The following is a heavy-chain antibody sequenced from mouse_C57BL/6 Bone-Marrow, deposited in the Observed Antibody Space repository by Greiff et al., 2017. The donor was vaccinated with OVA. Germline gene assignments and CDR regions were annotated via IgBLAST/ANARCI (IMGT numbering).Heavy chain of an antibody. D-gene: IGHD1-1*01. CDR1: GFTFSDYG. J-gene: IGHJ2*01. CDR2: ISSGSSTI. Sequence: EVKVEESGGGLVKPGGSLKLSCAASGFTFSDYGMHWVRQAPEKGLEWVAYISSGSSTIYYADTVKGRFTISRDNAKNTLFLQMTSLRSEDTAMYYCTSITPRDYWGQGTTLTVSS. V-gene: IGHV5-17*01. CDR3: TSITPRDY.